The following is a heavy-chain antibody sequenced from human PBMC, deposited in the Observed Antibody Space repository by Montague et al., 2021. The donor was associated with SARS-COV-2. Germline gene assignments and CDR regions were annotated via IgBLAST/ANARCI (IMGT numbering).Heavy chain of an antibody. CDR2: MSNSNSYI. J-gene: IGHJ4*02. V-gene: IGHV3-21*01. D-gene: IGHD3-22*01. CDR1: GFTFSSYS. Sequence: SLRLSCAASGFTFSSYSMNWVRQAPGKGLEWVSSMSNSNSYIYYADSVKGRFTISRENAKNSLYLQMNSLRAEDTAVYYCARAAWGYYDSSGYLDYWGQGTLVTVSS. CDR3: ARAAWGYYDSSGYLDY.